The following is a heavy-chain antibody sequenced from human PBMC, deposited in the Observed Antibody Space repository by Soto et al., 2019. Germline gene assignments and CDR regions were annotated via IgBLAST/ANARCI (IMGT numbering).Heavy chain of an antibody. Sequence: SETLSLTCAVSGGSISSSNWWSWVRQPPGKGLEWIGEIYHSGSTNYNPSLKSRVTISVDKSKNQFSLKLSSVTAEDTAVYYCAREKEDEGSSSLRVYYGMDVWGQGTTVTVSS. CDR3: AREKEDEGSSSLRVYYGMDV. CDR2: IYHSGST. V-gene: IGHV4-4*02. CDR1: GGSISSSNW. D-gene: IGHD6-6*01. J-gene: IGHJ6*02.